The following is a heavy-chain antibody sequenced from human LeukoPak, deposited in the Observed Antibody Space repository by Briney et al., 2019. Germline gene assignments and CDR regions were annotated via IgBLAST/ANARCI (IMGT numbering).Heavy chain of an antibody. CDR1: GGTFSSYA. D-gene: IGHD3-22*01. CDR2: IIPIFGTA. J-gene: IGHJ4*02. Sequence: AASVKVSCKASGGTFSSYAISWVRQAPGQGLEWMGGIIPIFGTANYAQKFQGRVTITADESTSTAYMEPSSLRSEDTAVYYCAREYYYDSSFDYWGQGTLVTVSS. CDR3: AREYYYDSSFDY. V-gene: IGHV1-69*13.